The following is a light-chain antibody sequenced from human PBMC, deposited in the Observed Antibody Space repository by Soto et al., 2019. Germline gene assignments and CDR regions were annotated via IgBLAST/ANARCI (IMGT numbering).Light chain of an antibody. CDR1: QTITSW. Sequence: VSQTITSWLAWYQQKPGRAPNLLIYDASSLETGVPSRFRGSGSGTEFTLTISSLQPDDFASYYCQQYNSYPWTFGQGTKVDI. CDR2: DAS. V-gene: IGKV1-5*01. CDR3: QQYNSYPWT. J-gene: IGKJ1*01.